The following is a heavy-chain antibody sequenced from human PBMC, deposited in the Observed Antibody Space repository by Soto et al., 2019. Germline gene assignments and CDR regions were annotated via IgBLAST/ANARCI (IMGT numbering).Heavy chain of an antibody. Sequence: ASETLSLTCTVSGGSISSYYWSWIRQPPGKGLEWIGYIYYSGNTNYNPYLNSRVTISVDTSKNQFSLELSSVTAADTAVYYCARAGAPDYDFWSGYYLAHYYYGLDVWGQGTTVTVSS. J-gene: IGHJ6*02. CDR1: GGSISSYY. V-gene: IGHV4-59*01. D-gene: IGHD3-3*01. CDR2: IYYSGNT. CDR3: ARAGAPDYDFWSGYYLAHYYYGLDV.